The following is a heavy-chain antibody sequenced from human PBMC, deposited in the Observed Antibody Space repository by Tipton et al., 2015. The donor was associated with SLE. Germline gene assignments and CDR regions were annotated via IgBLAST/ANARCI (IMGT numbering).Heavy chain of an antibody. CDR3: ARCGGARDY. J-gene: IGHJ4*02. CDR1: GGSFSGYY. D-gene: IGHD3-16*01. V-gene: IGHV4-34*01. CDR2: INHSGST. Sequence: AGLVKPSETLSLTCAVYGGSFSGYYWSWIRQPPGKGLEWIGEINHSGSTNYNPSLKSRVTISVDTSKNQFSLKLSSVTAADTAVYYCARCGGARDYWGQGTLVTVSS.